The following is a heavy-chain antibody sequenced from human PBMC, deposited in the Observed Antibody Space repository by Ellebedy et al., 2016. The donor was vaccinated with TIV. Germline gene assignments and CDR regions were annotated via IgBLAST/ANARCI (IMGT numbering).Heavy chain of an antibody. Sequence: GESLKISCAASGFTFSNHWMHWVRQVPGKGLVWVSRINTDGTTSTYADSVKGRFTISRDNAKNTLVLQMKSLRVDDTAVYYCARDQASRGVIIYWGQGTLVTVSS. CDR3: ARDQASRGVIIY. CDR1: GFTFSNHW. D-gene: IGHD3-10*01. J-gene: IGHJ4*02. V-gene: IGHV3-74*03. CDR2: INTDGTTS.